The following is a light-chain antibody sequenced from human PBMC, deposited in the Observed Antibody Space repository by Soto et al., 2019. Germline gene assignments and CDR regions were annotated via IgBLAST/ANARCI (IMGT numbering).Light chain of an antibody. V-gene: IGKV1-39*01. J-gene: IGKJ1*01. CDR3: QQSFTTPYVA. CDR1: QSISTY. CDR2: AAS. Sequence: DIQMTQSPSYLSASVGDRVTITCRASQSISTYLNWYQQKPGKAPRLLIYAASRLQSGVPSRFSGGGSGTDFTLTISSLQPEDFATYYCQQSFTTPYVAFGQGTKV.